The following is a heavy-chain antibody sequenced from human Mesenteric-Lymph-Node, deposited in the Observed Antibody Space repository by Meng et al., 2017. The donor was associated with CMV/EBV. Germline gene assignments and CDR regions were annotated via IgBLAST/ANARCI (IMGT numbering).Heavy chain of an antibody. CDR3: AREGYSSSHSQSHLYYYYGMDV. CDR1: GYTFTGYY. Sequence: ASVKVSCKASGYTFTGYYMHWVRQAPGQGLEWMGWINPNSGGTNYAQKFQGRVTMTRDTSISTAYMKLSRLRSDDTAVYYCAREGYSSSHSQSHLYYYYGMDVWGQGTTVTVSS. J-gene: IGHJ6*02. CDR2: INPNSGGT. V-gene: IGHV1-2*02. D-gene: IGHD6-13*01.